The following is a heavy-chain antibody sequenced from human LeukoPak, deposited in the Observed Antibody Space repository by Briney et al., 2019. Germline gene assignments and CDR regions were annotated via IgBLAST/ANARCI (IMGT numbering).Heavy chain of an antibody. D-gene: IGHD2-2*01. J-gene: IGHJ5*02. Sequence: GRSLRLSCAASGFTFSSYWMHWVRQAPGKGLVWVSRINSDGSSTSYADSVKGRFTISRDDAKNTLYLQMNSLRAEDTAVYYCARGVGYCSSTSCYWWFDPWGQGTLVTVSS. CDR3: ARGVGYCSSTSCYWWFDP. V-gene: IGHV3-74*01. CDR2: INSDGSST. CDR1: GFTFSSYW.